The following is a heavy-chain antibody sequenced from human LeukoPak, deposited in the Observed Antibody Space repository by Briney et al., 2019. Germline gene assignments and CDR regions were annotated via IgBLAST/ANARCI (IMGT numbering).Heavy chain of an antibody. J-gene: IGHJ4*02. CDR1: GFTFGDYA. CDR3: TRNIYCSGGSCSYYFDY. D-gene: IGHD2-15*01. CDR2: IRRKVSGATT. Sequence: GSLRLSCTVSGFTFGDYAMGWVRQAPGKGLEWVGLIRRKVSGATTEYAASVKGRFTISRDDSKSIAYLQMKSLKTEDTAMYYCTRNIYCSGGSCSYYFDYWGQGTLVTVSS. V-gene: IGHV3-49*04.